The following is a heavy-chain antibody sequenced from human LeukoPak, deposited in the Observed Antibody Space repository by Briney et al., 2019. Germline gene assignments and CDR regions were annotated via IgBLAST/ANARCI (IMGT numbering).Heavy chain of an antibody. CDR2: IYPKSGGT. CDR3: ARGGGSNFGVITD. Sequence: ASLKVSCKTSGYTFAHFYLHWVRQAPGRGLEWMGWIYPKSGGTIYAQKFQGRVTITRDTSISTNYMHLNRLTSDDTAVYYWARGGGSNFGVITDWGQGTQVTVSS. D-gene: IGHD3-3*01. J-gene: IGHJ4*02. V-gene: IGHV1-2*02. CDR1: GYTFAHFY.